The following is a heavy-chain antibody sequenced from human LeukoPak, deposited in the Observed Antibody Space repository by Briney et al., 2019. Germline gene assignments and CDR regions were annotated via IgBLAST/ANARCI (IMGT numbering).Heavy chain of an antibody. CDR3: ARVRDRRWFDP. J-gene: IGHJ5*02. CDR2: MNPNSGNT. D-gene: IGHD4-17*01. CDR1: GYTFTSYD. V-gene: IGHV1-8*01. Sequence: ASVKVSCKASGYTFTSYDINWVRQATGQGLEWMGWMNPNSGNTGYAQKFQGRVTMTRNTSISTAYMELSSLRSDDTAVYYCARVRDRRWFDPWGQGTLVTVSS.